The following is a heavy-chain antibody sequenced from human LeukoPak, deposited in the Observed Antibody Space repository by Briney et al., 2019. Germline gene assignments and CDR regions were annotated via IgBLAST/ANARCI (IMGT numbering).Heavy chain of an antibody. V-gene: IGHV1-2*02. J-gene: IGHJ4*02. D-gene: IGHD2-15*01. CDR2: INPNSGGT. CDR3: ARERTLTSCYDY. Sequence: GASVKVSCKASGYTFTGYYMHWVRQAPGQGLEWMGWINPNSGGTNYAQKFQGRVTMTRDTSISTAYMELGRLRSDDTAVYYCARERTLTSCYDYWGQGTLVTVSS. CDR1: GYTFTGYY.